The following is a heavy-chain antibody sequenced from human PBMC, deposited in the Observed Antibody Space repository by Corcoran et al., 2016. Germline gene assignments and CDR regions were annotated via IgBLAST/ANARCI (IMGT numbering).Heavy chain of an antibody. CDR3: ARADGYFDY. Sequence: QVQLVESGGGVVQPGRSLRLSCAASGFTFSSYGMHWVRQAPGKGLEWVAVIWYDGSNKYYVDSVKGRFTISRDNSKNTLYLQMNSLRAEDTAVYYCARADGYFDYWGQGTLVTVSS. J-gene: IGHJ4*02. CDR1: GFTFSSYG. CDR2: IWYDGSNK. V-gene: IGHV3-33*01.